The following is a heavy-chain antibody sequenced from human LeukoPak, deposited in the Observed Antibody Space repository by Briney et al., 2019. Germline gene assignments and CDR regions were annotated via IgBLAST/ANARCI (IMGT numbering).Heavy chain of an antibody. J-gene: IGHJ4*02. Sequence: GGSLRLSCAASGFTFSSYGMHWVRQAPGKGLEWVAVISYDGSNKYYADSGKGRFTISRDNSKNTLYLQMNSLRAEDTAVYYCAKDWNDYGDYVDYFDYWGQGTLVTVSS. CDR3: AKDWNDYGDYVDYFDY. D-gene: IGHD4-17*01. V-gene: IGHV3-30*18. CDR1: GFTFSSYG. CDR2: ISYDGSNK.